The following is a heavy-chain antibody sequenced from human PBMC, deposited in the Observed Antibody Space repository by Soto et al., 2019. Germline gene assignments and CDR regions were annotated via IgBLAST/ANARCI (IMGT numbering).Heavy chain of an antibody. CDR3: ARRVADDYGDYTTIDY. D-gene: IGHD4-17*01. V-gene: IGHV1-69*12. CDR1: GGTFSSFA. J-gene: IGHJ4*02. Sequence: QVQLVQSGAEVKKPGSSVNVSCNASGGTFSSFAITWVRQAPGQGLEWMGGIIPLFGTANYAQKFQDRVTFTADESTSTAYMELSSLSSEDTAVYYCARRVADDYGDYTTIDYWGQGTLVTVSS. CDR2: IIPLFGTA.